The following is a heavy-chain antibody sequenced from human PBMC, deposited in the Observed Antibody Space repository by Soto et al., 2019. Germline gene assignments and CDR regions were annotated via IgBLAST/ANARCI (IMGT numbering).Heavy chain of an antibody. D-gene: IGHD1-7*01. J-gene: IGHJ6*02. CDR1: GFTFSSYE. Sequence: SGFTFSSYEMNWVRQAPGKGLEWVSYISSSGSTIYYADSVKGRFTISRDNAKNSLYLQMNSLRAEDTAVYYCARLLELRPYYYGMDVWGQGTTVTVSS. V-gene: IGHV3-48*03. CDR3: ARLLELRPYYYGMDV. CDR2: ISSSGSTI.